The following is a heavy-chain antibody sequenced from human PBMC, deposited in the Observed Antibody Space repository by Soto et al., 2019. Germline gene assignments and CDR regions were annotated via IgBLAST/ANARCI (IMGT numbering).Heavy chain of an antibody. CDR2: INADNGNT. CDR1: GYTFTSYA. J-gene: IGHJ4*02. CDR3: ARDMGFGLSDY. Sequence: QVQLVQSGAEVKKPGASVKVSCKASGYTFTSYAMYWVRQAPGQRREWMGWINADNGNTKYSQKLQGRVTITRDTSASTAYMGLGSLRSEDTAVYYCARDMGFGLSDYWGQGTLVTVSS. D-gene: IGHD3-10*01. V-gene: IGHV1-3*01.